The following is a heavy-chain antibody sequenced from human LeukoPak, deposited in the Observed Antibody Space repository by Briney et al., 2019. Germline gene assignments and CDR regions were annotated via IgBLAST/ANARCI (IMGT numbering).Heavy chain of an antibody. CDR1: GGSFSGYY. D-gene: IGHD3-22*01. CDR3: ARLEADSSGYYVAY. Sequence: PSETLSLTCAVYGGSFSGYYWSWTRQPPGKGLEWIGEINHSGSTNYNPSLKSRVTISVDTSKNQFSLKLSSVTAADTAVYYCARLEADSSGYYVAYWGQGTLVTVSS. CDR2: INHSGST. V-gene: IGHV4-34*01. J-gene: IGHJ4*02.